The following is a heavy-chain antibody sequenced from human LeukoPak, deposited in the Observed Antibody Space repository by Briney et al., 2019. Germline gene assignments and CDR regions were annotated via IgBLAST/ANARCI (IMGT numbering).Heavy chain of an antibody. V-gene: IGHV3-23*01. Sequence: PGGSLRLSCVASGFTFSSCAMSWVRQSPGKGLEWISTISGSGDDTYSADSVKGRFTSSRDNSRYTLYLQMHSLRAEDTAIYYCAKDRFGDYYFDYWGQGTLVTVSS. CDR2: ISGSGDDT. D-gene: IGHD3-10*01. CDR3: AKDRFGDYYFDY. J-gene: IGHJ4*02. CDR1: GFTFSSCA.